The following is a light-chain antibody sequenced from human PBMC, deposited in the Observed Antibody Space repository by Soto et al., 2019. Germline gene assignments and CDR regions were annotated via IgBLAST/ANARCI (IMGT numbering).Light chain of an antibody. J-gene: IGKJ2*01. CDR3: QQFDFLPPYN. CDR1: HDIKNY. V-gene: IGKV1-33*01. CDR2: DAY. Sequence: DIQLTQSPPSLSASEGDRVTITCQASHDIKNYLNWYQQKPGKAPKLLIYDAYNLERGVPSRFSGSGTGTDFTSSIGSLQPEDVATYYCQQFDFLPPYNFGQGTRVEIK.